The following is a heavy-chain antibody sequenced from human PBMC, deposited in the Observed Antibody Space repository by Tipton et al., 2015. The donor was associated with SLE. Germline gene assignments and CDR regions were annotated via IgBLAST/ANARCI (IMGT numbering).Heavy chain of an antibody. CDR2: INEDGSIT. CDR1: GSGTPNY. J-gene: IGHJ4*02. CDR3: ARGIDPTSSRISDY. Sequence: SLRLSCVASGSGTPNYMHWVRQGPGKGLVWVSRINEDGSITSYEDSVKGRFTISRDNAKNTLYLQMNSLRAEDAALYYCARGIDPTSSRISDYWGQGTLVSVSS. D-gene: IGHD2-2*01. V-gene: IGHV3-74*01.